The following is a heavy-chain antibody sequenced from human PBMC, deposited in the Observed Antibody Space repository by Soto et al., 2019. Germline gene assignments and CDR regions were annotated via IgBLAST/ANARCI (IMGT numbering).Heavy chain of an antibody. J-gene: IGHJ4*02. V-gene: IGHV3-53*01. Sequence: EVQLVESGGGLIQPGGSLKLSCAASGFTVGNNYMSWVRQAPGKGLEWVSLIYSTGTTKYAGSVKGRFTVSRDNAKNTLYLQMNSLRAEDTAVYYCAKDGRGSGSHYTSFGYWGQGTLVTVSS. CDR2: IYSTGTT. D-gene: IGHD3-10*01. CDR1: GFTVGNNY. CDR3: AKDGRGSGSHYTSFGY.